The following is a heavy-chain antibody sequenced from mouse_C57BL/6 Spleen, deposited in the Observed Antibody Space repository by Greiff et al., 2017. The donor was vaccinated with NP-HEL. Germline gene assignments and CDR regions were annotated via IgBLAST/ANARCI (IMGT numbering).Heavy chain of an antibody. J-gene: IGHJ4*01. Sequence: VQLQQPGAELVKPGASVKVSCKASGYTFTSYWMHWVKQRPGQGLEWIGRIHPSYSDTNYNQQFKGKATLTVDKSSSTAYMQLSSLTSEDSAVYYCALSYDGYYDAMDYWGQGTSVTVSS. V-gene: IGHV1-74*01. CDR1: GYTFTSYW. CDR2: IHPSYSDT. CDR3: ALSYDGYYDAMDY. D-gene: IGHD2-3*01.